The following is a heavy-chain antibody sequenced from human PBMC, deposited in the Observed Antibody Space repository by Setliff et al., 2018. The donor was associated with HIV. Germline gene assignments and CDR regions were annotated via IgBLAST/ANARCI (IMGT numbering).Heavy chain of an antibody. V-gene: IGHV4-38-2*01. D-gene: IGHD2-2*01. J-gene: IGHJ4*02. CDR3: ARYCSSPSCEHFDY. CDR1: SYSISSGYY. Sequence: PSETKSLTCAVSSYSISSGYYWGWIRQPPGKGLEWIGSIYHGGTTYYNPSLKSRVIVSVDTSKNQISLKLRSVGAADTAIYYCARYCSSPSCEHFDYWGQGTLVTVSS. CDR2: IYHGGTT.